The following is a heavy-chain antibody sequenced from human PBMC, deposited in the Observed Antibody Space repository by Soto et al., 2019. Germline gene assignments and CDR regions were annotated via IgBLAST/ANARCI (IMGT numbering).Heavy chain of an antibody. CDR1: GFTVSSNY. Sequence: GGSLRLSCAASGFTVSSNYMSWVRQAPGKGLEWVSVIYSGGSTYYADSVKGRFTISRDNSKNTLYLQMNSLRAEDTAVYYCARVGNDYGDYGAREGFDYWGQGTLVTVSS. CDR2: IYSGGST. CDR3: ARVGNDYGDYGAREGFDY. J-gene: IGHJ4*02. D-gene: IGHD4-17*01. V-gene: IGHV3-66*01.